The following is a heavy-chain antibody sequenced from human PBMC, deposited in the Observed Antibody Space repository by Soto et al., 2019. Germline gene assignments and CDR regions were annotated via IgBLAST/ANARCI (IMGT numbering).Heavy chain of an antibody. V-gene: IGHV3-9*01. CDR1: GFTFDDYA. Sequence: GGSLRLSCAASGFTFDDYAMHWVRQAPGKGLEWVSGISWNSGSIGYADSVKGRFTISRDNAKNSLYLQMNSLRAEDTALYYGAKDMWELLGYYFASWGQETLFPVSS. D-gene: IGHD1-26*01. CDR2: ISWNSGSI. J-gene: IGHJ4*02. CDR3: AKDMWELLGYYFAS.